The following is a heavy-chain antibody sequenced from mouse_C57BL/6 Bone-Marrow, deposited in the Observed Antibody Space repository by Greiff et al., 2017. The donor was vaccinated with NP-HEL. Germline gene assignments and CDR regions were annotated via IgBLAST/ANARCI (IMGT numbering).Heavy chain of an antibody. J-gene: IGHJ4*01. CDR3: ARWGLYYAMDY. Sequence: VKLVESGAELARPGASVKLSCKASGYTFTSYGISWVKQRTGQGLEWIGEIYPRSGNTYYNEKFKGKATLTADKSSSTAYMELRSLTSEDSAVYFCARWGLYYAMDYWGQETSVTVSS. D-gene: IGHD3-3*01. V-gene: IGHV1-81*01. CDR2: IYPRSGNT. CDR1: GYTFTSYG.